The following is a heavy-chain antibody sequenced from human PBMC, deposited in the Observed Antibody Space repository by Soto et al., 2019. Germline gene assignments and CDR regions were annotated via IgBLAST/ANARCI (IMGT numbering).Heavy chain of an antibody. V-gene: IGHV1-18*01. J-gene: IGHJ4*02. CDR3: ARDSPPPRE. Sequence: QVQLVQSGAEVKKPVASVKVSCKASGYTFTSYYISWVRQAPGQGLEWMGWISAYNGNTNYAQKLQGRVTMTTDTSTGKANMGLRSLRSDDPAVYYCARDSPPPREWGQGTLVTVSS. CDR2: ISAYNGNT. CDR1: GYTFTSYY.